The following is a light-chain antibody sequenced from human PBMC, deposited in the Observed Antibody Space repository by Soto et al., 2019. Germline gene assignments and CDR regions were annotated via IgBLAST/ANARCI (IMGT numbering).Light chain of an antibody. CDR2: KAS. Sequence: DIQRTQSPSTLSGSVVDRVTIACRASQTISSWLAWYQQKPGKAPKLLIYKASTLKSGVPSRFSASGSGTEFTLTISSLQPDDFATYYCQQYSSYSLTFGGGTKVDIK. V-gene: IGKV1-5*03. J-gene: IGKJ4*01. CDR1: QTISSW. CDR3: QQYSSYSLT.